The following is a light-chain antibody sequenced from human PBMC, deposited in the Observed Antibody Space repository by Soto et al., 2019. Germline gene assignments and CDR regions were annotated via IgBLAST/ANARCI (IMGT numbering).Light chain of an antibody. V-gene: IGKV1-5*03. CDR1: QTISSW. CDR3: QHYNSYSEA. Sequence: DIQMTQSASTLSGSVGDRVTITWRASQTISSWLAWYQQKQGKAPKLLIYKASTLKSGVPSRFSGSGYGTEFNLTISSLQTDDFATYYCQHYNSYSEAFGQGTKVDIK. J-gene: IGKJ1*01. CDR2: KAS.